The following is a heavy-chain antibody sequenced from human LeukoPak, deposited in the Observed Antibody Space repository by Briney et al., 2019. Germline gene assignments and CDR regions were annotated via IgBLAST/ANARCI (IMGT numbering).Heavy chain of an antibody. D-gene: IGHD2-15*01. J-gene: IGHJ3*02. CDR2: IYTSGST. CDR1: GGSISSYY. CDR3: AGCSGGSCYLDAFDI. Sequence: SSETLSLTCTVSGGSISSYYWSWIRQPAGKGLEWIGRIYTSGSTNYNPSLKSRVTISVDTSKNQFSPKLSSVTAADTAVYYCAGCSGGSCYLDAFDIWGQGTMVTVSS. V-gene: IGHV4-4*07.